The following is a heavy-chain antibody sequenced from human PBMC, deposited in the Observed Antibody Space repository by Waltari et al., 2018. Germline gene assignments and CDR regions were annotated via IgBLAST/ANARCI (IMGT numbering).Heavy chain of an antibody. D-gene: IGHD3-10*01. CDR3: TRDLYGSGGDWFDP. J-gene: IGHJ5*02. CDR2: IGGTHSNI. CDR1: GFDFRDYD. V-gene: IGHV3-21*03. Sequence: EVRLAESGGGLVKPGGSLGPPCTASGFDFRDYDLNWVRQAPGTGLEWVSSIGGTHSNIFYADSVKGRFTVSRDNAKNSLYLQMDNLRAEDSGLYFCTRDLYGSGGDWFDPWGQGTLVTVSS.